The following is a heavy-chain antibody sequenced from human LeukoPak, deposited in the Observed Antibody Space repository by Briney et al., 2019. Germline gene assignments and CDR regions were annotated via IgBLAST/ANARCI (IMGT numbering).Heavy chain of an antibody. J-gene: IGHJ4*02. V-gene: IGHV3-23*01. CDR2: IIGSGGST. CDR1: GFTFSSYA. CDR3: AKVGNYYDSSGYYYYFDY. Sequence: GGSLRLSCTASGFTFSSYAMSWVRRAPGKGLEWVSAIIGSGGSTYYADSVKGRFTISRDNSKNPLYLQTNSLRAEDTAVYYCAKVGNYYDSSGYYYYFDYWGQGTLVTVSS. D-gene: IGHD3-22*01.